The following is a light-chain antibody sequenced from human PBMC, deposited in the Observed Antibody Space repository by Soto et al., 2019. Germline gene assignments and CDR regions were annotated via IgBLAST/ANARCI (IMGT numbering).Light chain of an antibody. Sequence: DIQMTQSPSIVSASVGDRVTITCRASQTISSWLAWYQQRPGKAPILLIYAASHLESGVPSRFSATVSGTEFSLTITSLQPEDFATYYCQQLFDSPITFGQGTRLEIK. CDR3: QQLFDSPIT. CDR2: AAS. CDR1: QTISSW. V-gene: IGKV1-5*01. J-gene: IGKJ5*01.